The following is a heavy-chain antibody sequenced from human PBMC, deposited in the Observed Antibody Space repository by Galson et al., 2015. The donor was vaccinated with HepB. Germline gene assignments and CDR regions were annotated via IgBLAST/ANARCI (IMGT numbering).Heavy chain of an antibody. CDR2: ISSYNGNT. D-gene: IGHD3-16*02. J-gene: IGHJ4*02. Sequence: SVRVSCKASGYTFTDYGISWVRQAPGQGLEWMGWISSYNGNTNYAQKLQGRVTMTTDTSTNIDHIELRSLRSDDTAVYYCARGGRFGYLSAFDYWGQGTLVTVSS. CDR1: GYTFTDYG. CDR3: ARGGRFGYLSAFDY. V-gene: IGHV1-18*04.